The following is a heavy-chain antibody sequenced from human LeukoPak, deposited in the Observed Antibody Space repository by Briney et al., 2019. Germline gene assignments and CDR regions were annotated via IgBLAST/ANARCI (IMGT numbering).Heavy chain of an antibody. CDR2: INKDGSEK. J-gene: IGHJ4*02. CDR3: AKERQWLVLDY. D-gene: IGHD6-19*01. CDR1: GLTFGTYW. Sequence: GGSPRLSCAASGLTFGTYWMTWVRQAPGKGLEWVANINKDGSEKYYVDSMKGRFTISRDNAKNSLYLQMNSLRAEDTAVYYCAKERQWLVLDYWGQGTLVTVSS. V-gene: IGHV3-7*01.